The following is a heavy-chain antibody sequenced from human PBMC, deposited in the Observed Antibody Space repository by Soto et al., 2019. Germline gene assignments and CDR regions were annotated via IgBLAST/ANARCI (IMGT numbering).Heavy chain of an antibody. D-gene: IGHD3-16*01. J-gene: IGHJ4*02. CDR3: AKDRLAGGFDY. V-gene: IGHV3-23*01. CDR1: GFTFSNYA. Sequence: PGGALRLSCAASGFTFSNYALSWVRQAPGKGLEWVSLVSATAGTTYYADSVKGRFTISRDNSRNTVYLQMNSLRADDTAVYYCAKDRLAGGFDYWGQGTLVTVSS. CDR2: VSATAGTT.